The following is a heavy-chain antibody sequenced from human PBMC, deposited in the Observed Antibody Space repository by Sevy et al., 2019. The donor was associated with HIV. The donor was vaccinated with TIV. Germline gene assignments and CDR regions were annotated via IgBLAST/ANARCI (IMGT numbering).Heavy chain of an antibody. V-gene: IGHV5-51*01. CDR1: GYSFTSHW. Sequence: GESLKISCKGHGYSFTSHWIGWVRQMPGKGLDWMGIIFPGDSETRYSPSFQGEVTISADKSISTAFLQWSSLKASDTAIYYCARSRSGYFDSSGYYINWDQGTLVTVSS. CDR3: ARSRSGYFDSSGYYIN. CDR2: IFPGDSET. D-gene: IGHD3-22*01. J-gene: IGHJ4*02.